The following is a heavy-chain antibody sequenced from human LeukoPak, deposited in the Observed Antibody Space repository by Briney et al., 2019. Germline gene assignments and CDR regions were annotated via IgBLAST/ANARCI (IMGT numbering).Heavy chain of an antibody. Sequence: GGSLRLSCAASGFTFSSNAMTWVRQAPGRGLEWVSTISGSGGNTYYADSVKGRFTISRDNSKNTLFVQMNSLRAEDAAVYYCAKHRGMVRGVTFDCWGQGTLVTVSS. D-gene: IGHD3-10*01. CDR3: AKHRGMVRGVTFDC. V-gene: IGHV3-23*01. J-gene: IGHJ4*02. CDR1: GFTFSSNA. CDR2: ISGSGGNT.